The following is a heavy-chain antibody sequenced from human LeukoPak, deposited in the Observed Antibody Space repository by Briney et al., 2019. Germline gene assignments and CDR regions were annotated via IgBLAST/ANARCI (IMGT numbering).Heavy chain of an antibody. V-gene: IGHV4-34*01. CDR2: INHSGST. Sequence: SETLSLTCAVYGGSFSGYYWSWIRQPPGKGLEWTGEINHSGSTNYNPSLKSRVTISVDTSKNQFSLKLSSVTAADTAVYYCARLRSGYYLTRGGHNWFDPWGQGTLLTVSS. CDR1: GGSFSGYY. D-gene: IGHD3-22*01. CDR3: ARLRSGYYLTRGGHNWFDP. J-gene: IGHJ5*02.